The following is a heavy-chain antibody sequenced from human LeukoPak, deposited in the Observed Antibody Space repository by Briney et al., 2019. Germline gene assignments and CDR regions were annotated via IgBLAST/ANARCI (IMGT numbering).Heavy chain of an antibody. CDR1: GFTFGTYG. CDR3: AKDTGWSLPDY. D-gene: IGHD6-19*01. V-gene: IGHV3-33*06. CDR2: IWHDGSNQ. Sequence: PGGSLRLSCAASGFTFGTYGMHWVRQAPGKGPEWVAVIWHDGSNQYYADSVKGRFTISRDNSKNTLYLQMNSLRAEDTAVYYCAKDTGWSLPDYWGQGTLVTVSS. J-gene: IGHJ4*02.